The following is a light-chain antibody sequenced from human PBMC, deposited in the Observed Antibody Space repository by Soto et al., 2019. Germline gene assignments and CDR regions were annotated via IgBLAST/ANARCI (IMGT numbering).Light chain of an antibody. CDR1: QSINNW. CDR3: QQYNDYSRT. CDR2: KAS. V-gene: IGKV1-5*03. Sequence: DIQMTQSPSTLSASVGDRVTITCRASQSINNWLAWYQQKPGKAPKLLIYKASSLESGVPSRFSGSGSGTEFTLTISSLQPDDFATYYCQQYNDYSRTFGQGTKVEIK. J-gene: IGKJ1*01.